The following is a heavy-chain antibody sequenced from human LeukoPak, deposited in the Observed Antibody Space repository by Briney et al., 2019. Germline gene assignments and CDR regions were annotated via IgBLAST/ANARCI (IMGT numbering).Heavy chain of an antibody. D-gene: IGHD5-12*01. CDR3: TSLNSGYGGWFDH. Sequence: PSETLSLTCTVSGGSISSSSYYWGWTRQPPGKGLEWIGSIYYSGSTYYNPSLKSRVTISVDTSKNQFSLKLSSVTAADTAVYYCTSLNSGYGGWFDHWGQGTLVTVSS. V-gene: IGHV4-39*07. J-gene: IGHJ5*02. CDR1: GGSISSSSYY. CDR2: IYYSGST.